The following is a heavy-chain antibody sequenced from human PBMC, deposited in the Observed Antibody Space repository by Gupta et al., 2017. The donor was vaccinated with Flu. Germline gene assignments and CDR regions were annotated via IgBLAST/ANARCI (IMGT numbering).Heavy chain of an antibody. J-gene: IGHJ4*02. CDR1: GFTFNSFG. CDR3: GRDYDDGSGYPIDY. D-gene: IGHD3-22*01. CDR2: NWNDGSNK. V-gene: IGHV3-33*01. Sequence: QVQLVESGGGVVQPGRSVRLSCAASGFTFNSFGMHWVRQAPGKGLEWVAVNWNDGSNKYYVDSVKGRFTISRDNSKNTVYLQMNSLRAEDTAVYYCGRDYDDGSGYPIDYWGQGTLVTVSS.